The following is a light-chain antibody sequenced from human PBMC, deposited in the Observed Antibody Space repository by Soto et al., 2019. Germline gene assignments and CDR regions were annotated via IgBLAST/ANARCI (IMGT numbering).Light chain of an antibody. V-gene: IGLV2-14*03. CDR3: SSYTTSNTRQIV. Sequence: QSVLPQPASGSGSPGQSITISCTGTSSDVGGYNYVSWYQHHPGKAPKLIIYDVTNRPSGVSNPFSGSKSGNTASLTISGLQPEDEADYYCSSYTTSNTRQIVFGTGTKVTVL. J-gene: IGLJ1*01. CDR2: DVT. CDR1: SSDVGGYNY.